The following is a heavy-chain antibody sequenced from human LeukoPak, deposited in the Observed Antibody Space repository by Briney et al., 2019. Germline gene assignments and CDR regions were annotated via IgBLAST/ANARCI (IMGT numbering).Heavy chain of an antibody. J-gene: IGHJ4*02. V-gene: IGHV4-59*01. D-gene: IGHD3-10*01. CDR1: GGSISSYY. CDR2: ISYSGST. Sequence: SETLSLTCTVSGGSISSYYSSWIRQPPGKGLEWIGYISYSGSTNYNPSLKSRVTISVDTSRNQFSLKLSSLTAADTAVYYCARGRLGGSGSYYNVLDYWGQGTLVTVSS. CDR3: ARGRLGGSGSYYNVLDY.